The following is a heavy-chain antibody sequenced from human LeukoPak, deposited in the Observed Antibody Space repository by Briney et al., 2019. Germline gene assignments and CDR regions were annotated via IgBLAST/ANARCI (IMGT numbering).Heavy chain of an antibody. Sequence: GGSLRLSCAASGFTFSSYAMHWVRQAPGKGLEWVAVISYDGSNKYYADSVKGRFTISRGNSKNTLYLQMNSLRAEDTAVYYCARKSSSLRGGVFDYWGQGTLVTVSS. CDR1: GFTFSSYA. CDR2: ISYDGSNK. CDR3: ARKSSSLRGGVFDY. D-gene: IGHD6-13*01. J-gene: IGHJ4*02. V-gene: IGHV3-30*01.